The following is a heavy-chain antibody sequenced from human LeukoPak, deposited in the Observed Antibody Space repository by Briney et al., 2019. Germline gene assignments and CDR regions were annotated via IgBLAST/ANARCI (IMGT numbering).Heavy chain of an antibody. CDR1: GYTFTSYG. Sequence: ASVKVSCKASGYTFTSYGISWVRQAPGQGLEWMGWINAGNGNTQYSQKFQGRVTITRDTSASTAYMELSSLRSEDTAVYYCARTGLWLPADYWGQGTLVTVSS. CDR2: INAGNGNT. V-gene: IGHV1-3*01. D-gene: IGHD5-12*01. CDR3: ARTGLWLPADY. J-gene: IGHJ4*02.